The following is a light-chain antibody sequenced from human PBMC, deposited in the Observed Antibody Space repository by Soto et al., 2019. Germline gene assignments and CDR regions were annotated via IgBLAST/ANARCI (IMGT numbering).Light chain of an antibody. CDR2: AVS. V-gene: IGKV1-17*01. CDR3: LQHYDYSWT. CDR1: QDIRTY. J-gene: IGKJ1*01. Sequence: DIQMTQSPSSLSASVGDRVTITCRASQDIRTYLGWYQQKPGKAPKRLIYAVSNLQGGVPSRFSGSGFGTEFTLTISSLQPEDFATYYCLQHYDYSWTFGQGTKVEIK.